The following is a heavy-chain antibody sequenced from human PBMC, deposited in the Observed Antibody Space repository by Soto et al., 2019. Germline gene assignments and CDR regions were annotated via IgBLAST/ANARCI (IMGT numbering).Heavy chain of an antibody. CDR2: ISWDGGST. D-gene: IGHD4-4*01. Sequence: GGSLRLSCAASGFTFDDYTMHWVRQAPGKGLEWVSLISWDGGSTYYADSVKGRFTISRGNSKNSLYLQMNSLITEDTSLYYCAKGTAAVTQYFQHWGQGTLVTVSS. CDR1: GFTFDDYT. CDR3: AKGTAAVTQYFQH. J-gene: IGHJ1*01. V-gene: IGHV3-43*01.